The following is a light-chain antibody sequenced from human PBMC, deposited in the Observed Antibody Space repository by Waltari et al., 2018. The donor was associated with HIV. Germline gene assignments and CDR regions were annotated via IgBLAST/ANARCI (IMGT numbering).Light chain of an antibody. CDR1: QSITNY. J-gene: IGKJ1*01. CDR3: QQSYSTPRT. Sequence: DIQMTQFPSSLPASVGDRVTITCRASQSITNYLNWYQQKPGQAPKVLIYTASSLQSGVPSRCSGSGSGTDFTLTISSLQPDDFATYYCQQSYSTPRTFGQGTKVEIK. V-gene: IGKV1-39*01. CDR2: TAS.